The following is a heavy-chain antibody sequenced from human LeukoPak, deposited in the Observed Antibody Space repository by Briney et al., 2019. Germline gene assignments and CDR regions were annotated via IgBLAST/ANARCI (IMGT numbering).Heavy chain of an antibody. Sequence: GGSLRLSCAASGFTLSRNNMNWVRQAPGEGLEWVSSMSSSSSYIYYADSVRGRFTISRDNAKNSLYLQMNSLRAEDTAVYYCARDPAAASYFDYWGQGTLVTVSS. CDR1: GFTLSRNN. CDR2: MSSSSSYI. D-gene: IGHD6-13*01. V-gene: IGHV3-21*01. CDR3: ARDPAAASYFDY. J-gene: IGHJ4*02.